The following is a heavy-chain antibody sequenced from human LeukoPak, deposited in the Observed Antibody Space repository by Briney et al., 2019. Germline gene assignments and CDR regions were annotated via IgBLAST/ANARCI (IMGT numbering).Heavy chain of an antibody. V-gene: IGHV3-49*04. CDR2: IRSKAYGGTT. D-gene: IGHD3-3*01. CDR1: GFTFGDYA. J-gene: IGHJ4*02. Sequence: RSLRPSCTASGFTFGDYAMSWVRQAPGKGLEWVGFIRSKAYGGTTEYAASVKGRFTISRDDSKSIAYLQMNSLKTEDTAVYYCTRDRIASSIFGVVISPPDYCGQGTLVTVSS. CDR3: TRDRIASSIFGVVISPPDY.